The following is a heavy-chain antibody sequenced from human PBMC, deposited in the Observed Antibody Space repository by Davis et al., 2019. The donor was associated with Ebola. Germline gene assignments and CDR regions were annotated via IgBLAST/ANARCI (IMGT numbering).Heavy chain of an antibody. V-gene: IGHV3-21*01. CDR3: AGGDSGWDASDI. CDR2: ISISSAFI. D-gene: IGHD6-19*01. J-gene: IGHJ3*02. CDR1: GFTVSSNY. Sequence: GGSLRLSCAASGFTVSSNYMSWVRQAPGEGLEWVSSISISSAFIYYADSVKGRFTVSRDNAQNSLSLQMNSLRAEDTAVYYCAGGDSGWDASDIWGRGTMVTVSS.